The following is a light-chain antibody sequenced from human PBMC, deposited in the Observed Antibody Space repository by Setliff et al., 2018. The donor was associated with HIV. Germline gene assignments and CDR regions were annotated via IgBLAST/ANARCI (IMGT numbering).Light chain of an antibody. CDR3: QQYYSTPWT. Sequence: DIVMTQSPDSLAVSLGERATINCKSSQSVLYSLNNKNYLTWYQQKPGQPPKLLIYWASTRESGVPDRFSGSGSGTDFTLTISSLQAEDVAVYYCQQYYSTPWTFGQGTKGGYQ. J-gene: IGKJ1*01. CDR2: WAS. CDR1: QSVLYSLNNKNY. V-gene: IGKV4-1*01.